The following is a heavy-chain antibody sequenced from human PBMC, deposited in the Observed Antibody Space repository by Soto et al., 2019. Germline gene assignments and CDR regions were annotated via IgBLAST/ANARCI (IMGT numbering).Heavy chain of an antibody. J-gene: IGHJ4*02. V-gene: IGHV4-34*01. D-gene: IGHD3-3*01. CDR1: GGSFSGYY. CDR3: ASGTLTNYDFWSGPTPIYYSDY. Sequence: QVQLQQWGAGLLKPSETLSLTCAVYGGSFSGYYWSWIRQPPGKGLEWIGEINHSGSTNYNPSLKSRVTISVDTSKNQFSLKLSSVTAADTAVYYCASGTLTNYDFWSGPTPIYYSDYGGQGSLVTVSS. CDR2: INHSGST.